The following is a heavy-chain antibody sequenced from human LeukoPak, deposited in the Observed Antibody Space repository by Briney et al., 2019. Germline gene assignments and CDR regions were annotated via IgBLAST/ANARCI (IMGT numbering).Heavy chain of an antibody. J-gene: IGHJ4*02. D-gene: IGHD3-10*01. V-gene: IGHV4-34*01. CDR3: VIMVRGVIVSQGYFDY. Sequence: SETLSLTCAVYGGSFSGFYWSWIRQPPGKGLEWIGEINHSGGTNYNPSLNSRVTISVDASKSQFSLKLSSVTAADTAVYYCVIMVRGVIVSQGYFDYWGQGTLVTVSS. CDR2: INHSGGT. CDR1: GGSFSGFY.